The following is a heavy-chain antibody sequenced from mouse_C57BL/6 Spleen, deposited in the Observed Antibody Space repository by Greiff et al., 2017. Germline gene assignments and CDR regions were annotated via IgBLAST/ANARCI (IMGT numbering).Heavy chain of an antibody. CDR3: ARTRDDCYGSGYGYFDV. D-gene: IGHD1-1*01. CDR2: INPNYGNT. Sequence: EVQVVESGPELVKPGASVKISCKASGYSFTDYNMNWVKQSNGKRLEWIGVINPNYGNTSYNKKFKGKATLTEDQSSSTTYMQLNSLTSEDSAVYYCARTRDDCYGSGYGYFDVWGTGTTVTVSS. J-gene: IGHJ1*03. V-gene: IGHV1-39*01. CDR1: GYSFTDYN.